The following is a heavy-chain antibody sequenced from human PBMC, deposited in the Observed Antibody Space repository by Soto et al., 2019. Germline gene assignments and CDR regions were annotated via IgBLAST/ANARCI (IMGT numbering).Heavy chain of an antibody. V-gene: IGHV4-39*01. CDR3: ARQASGYYYGWFDP. Sequence: QLLLQESGPGLVKPSETLSLTCTVSGGSILDSTYYWAWIRQPPGKGLEWIGTIFYSGGTFYTPSHKSRVTMSVDTSNNQFSLKLSSVTAADTAVYYCARQASGYYYGWFDPWGQGTLVTVSS. CDR2: IFYSGGT. D-gene: IGHD3-22*01. J-gene: IGHJ5*02. CDR1: GGSILDSTYY.